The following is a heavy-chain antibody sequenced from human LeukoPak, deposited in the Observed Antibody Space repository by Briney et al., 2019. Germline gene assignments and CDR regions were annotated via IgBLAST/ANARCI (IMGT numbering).Heavy chain of an antibody. Sequence: PGGSLRLSCAAPGFTFNTYAMSWVRQAPGKGLEWVSSICGSDGRTYYADPVKGRFTISRDNSTNTLYLQMDCLIAEGTAITYCAKDFSLLEVRAFSDYWGERILVTVSS. CDR2: ICGSDGRT. J-gene: IGHJ4*02. CDR3: AKDFSLLEVRAFSDY. CDR1: GFTFNTYA. V-gene: IGHV3-23*01. D-gene: IGHD1-7*01.